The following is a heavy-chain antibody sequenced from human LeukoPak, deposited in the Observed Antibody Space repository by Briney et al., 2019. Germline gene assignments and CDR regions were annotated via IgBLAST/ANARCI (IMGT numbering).Heavy chain of an antibody. Sequence: ASVKVSCKDSGYTLTGYYIHWVRQAPGQGLEWMGWINPESGGTSYAQKFQGRVTMTGDTSINTVYMELSRLGSDDTAVYYCAFLEVAGDNWFDPWGQGTLLTVSS. CDR2: INPESGGT. J-gene: IGHJ5*02. D-gene: IGHD6-19*01. V-gene: IGHV1-2*02. CDR3: AFLEVAGDNWFDP. CDR1: GYTLTGYY.